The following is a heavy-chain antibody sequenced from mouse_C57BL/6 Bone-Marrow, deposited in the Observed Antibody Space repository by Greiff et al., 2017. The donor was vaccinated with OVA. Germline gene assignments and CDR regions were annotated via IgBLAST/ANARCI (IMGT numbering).Heavy chain of an antibody. V-gene: IGHV3-6*01. CDR3: ARELGRGRLGWFAY. J-gene: IGHJ3*01. D-gene: IGHD4-1*01. CDR2: ISYDGSN. CDR1: GYSITSGYY. Sequence: EVQLVESGPGLVKPSQSLSLTCSVTGYSITSGYYWNWIRQFPGNKLEWMGYISYDGSNNYNPSLKNRISITRDTSKNQFFLKLNSVTTEDTATYYCARELGRGRLGWFAYWGQGTLVTVSA.